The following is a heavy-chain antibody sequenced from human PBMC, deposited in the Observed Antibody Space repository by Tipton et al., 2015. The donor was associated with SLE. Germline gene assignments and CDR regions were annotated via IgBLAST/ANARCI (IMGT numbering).Heavy chain of an antibody. J-gene: IGHJ4*02. CDR3: ARRRGSSWYEDYFDY. Sequence: TLSLTCTVSGGSISSHYWSWIRRPPGKALEWIAYINYSGSTNYNPSLKSRVTRSVDTSKNQFSLKLSSVTAADTAVYYCARRRGSSWYEDYFDYWGQGTLVTVSS. CDR2: INYSGST. D-gene: IGHD6-13*01. V-gene: IGHV4-59*11. CDR1: GGSISSHY.